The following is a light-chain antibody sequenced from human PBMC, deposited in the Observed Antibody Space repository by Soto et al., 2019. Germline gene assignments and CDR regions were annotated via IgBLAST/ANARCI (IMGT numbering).Light chain of an antibody. CDR1: SSNIGSNF. CDR3: AAWDDSLSVYV. CDR2: RNE. Sequence: QSVLTQPPSASGTPGQRVTFSCSGSSSNIGSNFVYWYQQLPGTAPKLLIYRNEQRPSGVPDRFSGSKSGTSASLAIRGLRSEDGADYYCAAWDDSLSVYVFGTGTKLTVL. V-gene: IGLV1-47*01. J-gene: IGLJ1*01.